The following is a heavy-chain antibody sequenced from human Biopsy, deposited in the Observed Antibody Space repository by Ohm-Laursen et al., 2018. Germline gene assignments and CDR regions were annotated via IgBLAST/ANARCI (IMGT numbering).Heavy chain of an antibody. J-gene: IGHJ6*02. CDR3: VRGVDYYDPYHYYALDV. CDR1: AESFNGYY. D-gene: IGHD3-22*01. V-gene: IGHV4-34*01. Sequence: TLSLASAVYAESFNGYYWGWIRQTTGKGLDWIGEINHSGRTNYNPSLKSRVTISVNTSKNQFSLKVRSVTAADTAVYYCVRGVDYYDPYHYYALDVWGQGTTVTVSS. CDR2: INHSGRT.